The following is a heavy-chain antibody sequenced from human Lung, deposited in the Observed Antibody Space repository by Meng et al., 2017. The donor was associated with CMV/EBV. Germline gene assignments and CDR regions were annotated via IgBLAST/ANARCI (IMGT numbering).Heavy chain of an antibody. D-gene: IGHD2-2*01. CDR3: AKPRSGFVVVPAAIDS. J-gene: IGHJ4*02. V-gene: IGHV3-30*04. CDR1: GFPFSGHA. CDR2: MSYDGSKT. Sequence: GESLKISCAASGFPFSGHAMHWVRQAPGKGLEWVALMSYDGSKTFYADFVKDRFTISRDNSRNTLYLQMSGLRTDDTAVYYCAKPRSGFVVVPAAIDSWGQGTLVTVSS.